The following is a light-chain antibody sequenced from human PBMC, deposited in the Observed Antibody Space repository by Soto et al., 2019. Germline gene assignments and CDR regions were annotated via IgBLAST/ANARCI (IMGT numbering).Light chain of an antibody. J-gene: IGKJ4*01. CDR2: TAS. CDR3: QQINSFPLT. Sequence: DSQLTQSTSFLSASVGDRVTITCRASQDVSSYLAWYQQKPNKAPKLLIYTASTLQSGVPSRFSGSGSGTEFTLTISSLQPEDFATYFCQQINSFPLTFGGGTKVEIK. V-gene: IGKV1-9*01. CDR1: QDVSSY.